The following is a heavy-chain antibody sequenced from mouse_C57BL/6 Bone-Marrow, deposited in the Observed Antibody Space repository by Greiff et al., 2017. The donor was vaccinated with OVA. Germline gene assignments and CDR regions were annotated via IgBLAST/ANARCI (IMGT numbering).Heavy chain of an antibody. CDR1: GFTFSSYG. Sequence: EVKLMESGGDLVKPGGSLKLSCAASGFTFSSYGMSWVRQTPDKRLEWVATISSGGSYTYYPDSVKGRITITRDNAKNTLYLQMSSLKSEDTAMYYCARQGLLPRRDYAVDYWGQGTSVTVSS. V-gene: IGHV5-6*01. CDR3: ARQGLLPRRDYAVDY. J-gene: IGHJ4*01. CDR2: ISSGGSYT.